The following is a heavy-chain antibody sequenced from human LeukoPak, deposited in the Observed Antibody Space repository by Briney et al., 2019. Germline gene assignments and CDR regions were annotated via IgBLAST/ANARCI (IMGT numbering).Heavy chain of an antibody. Sequence: PGGSLRLSCAASGFTFSSYAVSWVRQAPGKGLEWVSGISGSGDNTYYVDSVKGRFTISRDSSRNTLFLHMNTLRAEDTAIYYCAKDRTVGASYWYFDLWGRGTLVTVSS. CDR3: AKDRTVGASYWYFDL. D-gene: IGHD1-26*01. CDR1: GFTFSSYA. CDR2: ISGSGDNT. V-gene: IGHV3-23*01. J-gene: IGHJ2*01.